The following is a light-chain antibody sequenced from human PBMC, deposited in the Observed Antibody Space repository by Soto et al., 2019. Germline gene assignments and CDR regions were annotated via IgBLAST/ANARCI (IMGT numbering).Light chain of an antibody. J-gene: IGLJ1*01. CDR3: SSCTSSSTCL. Sequence: QSALTQPASVSGSPGQSITISCTGTSSDVGGYNYVSWYQQHPGKAPKLMIYEVSNRPSGVSNRFSGSKSGNTASLTISGLQAEDEADYYCSSCTSSSTCLFGTGTKLTVL. V-gene: IGLV2-14*01. CDR1: SSDVGGYNY. CDR2: EVS.